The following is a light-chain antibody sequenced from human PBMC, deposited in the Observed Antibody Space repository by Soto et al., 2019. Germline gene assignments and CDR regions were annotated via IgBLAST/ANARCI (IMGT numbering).Light chain of an antibody. V-gene: IGLV2-23*01. CDR3: CSYAGSSIVV. CDR1: SSDVGSYNL. J-gene: IGLJ2*01. Sequence: QSVLTQPASVSGSPGQSITISCTGTSSDVGSYNLVSWYQQHPGKAPKLMIYEGSKRPSGVSNRCSGSKSGNTASLTISRLQYDEEADYYYCSYAGSSIVVFGGGTKLTVL. CDR2: EGS.